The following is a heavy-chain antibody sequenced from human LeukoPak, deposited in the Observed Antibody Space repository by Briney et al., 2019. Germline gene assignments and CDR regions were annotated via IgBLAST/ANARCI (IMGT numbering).Heavy chain of an antibody. Sequence: PSETLSLTCAVYGESFSGYYWSWIRQPPGKGLEWIGEINHSGSTNYNPSLKSRVTISVDTSKNQLSLKLSSVTAADTAVYYCARDLYDILTGWFDPWGQGTLVTVSS. J-gene: IGHJ5*02. CDR2: INHSGST. CDR1: GESFSGYY. D-gene: IGHD3-9*01. V-gene: IGHV4-34*01. CDR3: ARDLYDILTGWFDP.